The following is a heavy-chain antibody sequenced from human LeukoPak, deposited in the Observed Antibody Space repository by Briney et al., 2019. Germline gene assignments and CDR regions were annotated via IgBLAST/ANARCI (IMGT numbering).Heavy chain of an antibody. CDR2: ISWNSGSI. J-gene: IGHJ3*02. D-gene: IGHD1-26*01. Sequence: AGGSLRLSCAASGFTFDDYAMHWVRQAPGKGLEWVSGISWNSGSIGYADSVKGRFTISRDNAKNSLYLQMNSLRAEDTALYYCAEEISANPRDAFDIWGQGTMVTVSS. CDR3: AEEISANPRDAFDI. CDR1: GFTFDDYA. V-gene: IGHV3-9*01.